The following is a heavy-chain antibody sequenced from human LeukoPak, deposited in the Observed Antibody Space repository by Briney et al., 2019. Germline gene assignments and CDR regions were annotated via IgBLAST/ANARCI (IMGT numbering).Heavy chain of an antibody. D-gene: IGHD3-22*01. J-gene: IGHJ3*02. CDR3: ARDAFNYYDSSYAFDI. V-gene: IGHV3-23*01. CDR1: GFTFSTYP. Sequence: GGSLRLSCLASGFTFSTYPMSWVRQAAGKGLEWVSAISGGGGNTYYADSVKGRFTISRDESKNTLYLQMNSLRAEDTAVYFCARDAFNYYDSSYAFDIWGQGTMVTVSS. CDR2: ISGGGGNT.